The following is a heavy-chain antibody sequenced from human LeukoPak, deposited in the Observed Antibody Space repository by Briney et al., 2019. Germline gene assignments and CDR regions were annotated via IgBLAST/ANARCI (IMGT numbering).Heavy chain of an antibody. V-gene: IGHV3-21*01. Sequence: GGSLRLSCAASGFTFSSYSMNWVRQAPGKGLEGVSSISSSSTYIYYADSVQGRFTISRDNAKNSLYLQMNSLRADDTAVYYCARADYDSSGTFDYWGQGTLVTVSS. CDR1: GFTFSSYS. CDR2: ISSSSTYI. D-gene: IGHD3-22*01. CDR3: ARADYDSSGTFDY. J-gene: IGHJ4*02.